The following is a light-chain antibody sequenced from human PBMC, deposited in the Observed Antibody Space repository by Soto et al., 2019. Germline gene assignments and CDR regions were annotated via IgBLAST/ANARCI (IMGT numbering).Light chain of an antibody. CDR2: DAS. CDR3: QQYYRYPWT. Sequence: DIQMTQSPSTLSASVGDRAPTTCRASQPINSFWAWNQQTPGKPPKLLIYDASSLQSGVPSRFSGGGSGTEFTLTISSLQPDDFATFHCQQYYRYPWTFGQGTKVEIK. J-gene: IGKJ1*01. V-gene: IGKV1-5*01. CDR1: QPINSF.